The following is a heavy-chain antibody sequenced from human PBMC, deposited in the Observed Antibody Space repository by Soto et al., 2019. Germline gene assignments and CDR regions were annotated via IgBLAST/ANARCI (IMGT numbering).Heavy chain of an antibody. Sequence: KISCKGSGYSFTSYWISWVRQMPGKGLEWMGRIDPSDSYTNYSPSFQGHVTISADKSISTAYLQWSSLKASDTAMYYCARHINGAGTDYYYGMDVWGQGTTVTVSS. CDR2: IDPSDSYT. CDR3: ARHINGAGTDYYYGMDV. CDR1: GYSFTSYW. J-gene: IGHJ6*02. D-gene: IGHD6-13*01. V-gene: IGHV5-10-1*01.